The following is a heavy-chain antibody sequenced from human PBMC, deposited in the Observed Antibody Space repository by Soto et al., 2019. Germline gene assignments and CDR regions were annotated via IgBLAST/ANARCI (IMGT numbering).Heavy chain of an antibody. CDR3: ARGNYDYVWGTSDWYFDL. D-gene: IGHD3-16*01. CDR2: IYHSGST. J-gene: IGHJ2*01. CDR1: GGSISSGGYS. V-gene: IGHV4-30-2*01. Sequence: QLQLQESGSGLVKPSQTLSLTCAVSGGSISSGGYSWSWIRQPPGKGLEWIGYIYHSGSTYYNPSLKSRVTISVDRSKNQFSLKLSSVTAADTAVYYCARGNYDYVWGTSDWYFDLWGRGTLVTVSS.